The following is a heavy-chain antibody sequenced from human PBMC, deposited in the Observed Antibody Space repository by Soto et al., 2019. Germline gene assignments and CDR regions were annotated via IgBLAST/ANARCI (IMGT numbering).Heavy chain of an antibody. J-gene: IGHJ5*01. CDR1: GFTFSTYA. D-gene: IGHD6-13*01. CDR3: AKGWQGFDT. CDR2: ITFTVVST. V-gene: IGHV3-23*01. Sequence: PGGSLRLSCAASGFTFSTYAMTWVRQAPGRGLECVSIITFTVVSTYYVDSVKGRFTISRDNSKNTLYLQMNSLRAEDTAIYYCAKGWQGFDTWGHGTLVTVSS.